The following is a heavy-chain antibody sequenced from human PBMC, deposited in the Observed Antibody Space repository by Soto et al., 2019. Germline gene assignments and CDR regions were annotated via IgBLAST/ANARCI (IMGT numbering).Heavy chain of an antibody. CDR1: GYTFTTYG. D-gene: IGHD3-22*01. CDR2: INLNSGHT. J-gene: IGHJ5*02. CDR3: ARGQVVNFDNWFDP. Sequence: QIQLLQSGAEVKKPGTSVKVSCQASGYTFTTYGIIWVRQAPGKGLKWLGWINLNSGHTNYAQNLQDRATMTTDTSTNTAYMELRSLRSDDTAVYFCARGQVVNFDNWFDPWGQGTLVTVSS. V-gene: IGHV1-18*01.